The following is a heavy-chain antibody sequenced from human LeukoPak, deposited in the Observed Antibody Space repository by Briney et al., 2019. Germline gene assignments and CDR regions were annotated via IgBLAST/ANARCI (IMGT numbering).Heavy chain of an antibody. CDR1: GGSISSSSYY. CDR2: IYYSGST. J-gene: IGHJ4*02. D-gene: IGHD5-18*01. V-gene: IGHV4-39*07. Sequence: ASETLSLTCTVSGGSISSSSYYWGWIRQPPGEGLEWIGSIYYSGSTYYNPSLKSRVTISLDTSKNQFSLKLSSVTAADTAVYSCARWCLRGYSYGFDYWGQGTLVTVSS. CDR3: ARWCLRGYSYGFDY.